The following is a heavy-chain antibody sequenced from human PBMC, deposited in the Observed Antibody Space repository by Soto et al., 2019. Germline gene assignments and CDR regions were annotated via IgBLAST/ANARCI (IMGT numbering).Heavy chain of an antibody. J-gene: IGHJ6*02. CDR3: ARTASGGASTWHYYYFGMDL. V-gene: IGHV3-23*01. CDR1: EFTFSSYA. CDR2: ISGSGSSI. Sequence: VGSLRLSCAASEFTFSSYAINWVRQAPGKGLEWVSSISGSGSSIYYADSVRGRFTISRDNSKNTLYLQMNSLRDEDTAIYYCARTASGGASTWHYYYFGMDLCGQLSTVTVSS. D-gene: IGHD1-26*01.